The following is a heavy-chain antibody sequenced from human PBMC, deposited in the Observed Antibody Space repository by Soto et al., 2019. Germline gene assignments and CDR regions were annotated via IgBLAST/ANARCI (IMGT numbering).Heavy chain of an antibody. Sequence: QLQLQESGPGLVKPSETLSLTCTVSGGSISSSSYYWGWIRQPPGKGLEWIGSIYYSGSTYYNPSLKSRVTISVDTSKNQFSLKLSSVTAADTAVYYCARRDDPLRGGLDYWGQGTLVTVSS. V-gene: IGHV4-39*01. CDR3: ARRDDPLRGGLDY. D-gene: IGHD4-17*01. J-gene: IGHJ4*02. CDR1: GGSISSSSYY. CDR2: IYYSGST.